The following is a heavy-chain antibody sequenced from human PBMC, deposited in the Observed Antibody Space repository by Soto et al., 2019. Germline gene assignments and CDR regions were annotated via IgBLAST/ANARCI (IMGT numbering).Heavy chain of an antibody. CDR3: AKDYHGTPTVFDY. CDR1: EFTFSSYA. J-gene: IGHJ4*02. D-gene: IGHD3-16*02. V-gene: IGHV3-23*01. Sequence: GGSLRLSCAASEFTFSSYAMSWVRQAPGKGLEWVSAISGSGGSTYYADSVKGRFTISRDNSKNTLYLQMNSLRAEDTAVYYCAKDYHGTPTVFDYWGQGTLVTVSS. CDR2: ISGSGGST.